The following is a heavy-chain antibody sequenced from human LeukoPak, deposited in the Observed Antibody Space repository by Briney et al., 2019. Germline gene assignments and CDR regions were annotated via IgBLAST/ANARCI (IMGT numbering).Heavy chain of an antibody. CDR1: GYTFTGYY. V-gene: IGHV1-2*02. CDR3: ARDYESDFWSGYSYFDY. Sequence: ASVKVSCKSSGYTFTGYYMHWVRQAPGQGLKWMGWINPNSGGTNYAQKLQGRVTMTRDTSISTAYMELSRLRSDDTAVYYCARDYESDFWSGYSYFDYWGQGTLVTVSS. CDR2: INPNSGGT. D-gene: IGHD3-3*01. J-gene: IGHJ4*02.